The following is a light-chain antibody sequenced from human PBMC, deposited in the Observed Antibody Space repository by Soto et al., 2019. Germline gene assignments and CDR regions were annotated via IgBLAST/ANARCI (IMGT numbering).Light chain of an antibody. Sequence: DIQMTQSPSSVSASVGDRVTITCRTSQNINNLLAWYQHKPGKATTLLIYTTSSLQSGVPSRFSGSGSGTDITLTISSLQTDDFAAYYGQQANCFPFAFGGGTKVLIK. CDR1: QNINNL. J-gene: IGKJ4*01. V-gene: IGKV1D-12*01. CDR3: QQANCFPFA. CDR2: TTS.